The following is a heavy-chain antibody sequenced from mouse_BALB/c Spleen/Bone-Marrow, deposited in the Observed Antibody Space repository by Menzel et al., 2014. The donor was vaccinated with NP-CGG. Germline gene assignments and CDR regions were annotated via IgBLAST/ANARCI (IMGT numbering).Heavy chain of an antibody. CDR1: GFTFTDYY. V-gene: IGHV7-3*02. CDR2: IRNKANGYTT. J-gene: IGHJ2*02. Sequence: EVQLVESGGGLVQPGGSLRLSCATSGFTFTDYYMNWVRQPPGKALEWLAFIRNKANGYTTEYSASVKGRFTISRDNSQSILYLQMNTLRAEDSATYFCERDIGGLHHDSWSQGASLTVS. CDR3: ERDIGGLHHDS.